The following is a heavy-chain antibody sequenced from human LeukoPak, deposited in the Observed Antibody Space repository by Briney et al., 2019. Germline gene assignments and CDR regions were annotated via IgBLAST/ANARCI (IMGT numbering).Heavy chain of an antibody. CDR2: IYYSGST. CDR1: GGSISSSSYY. D-gene: IGHD2-15*01. J-gene: IGHJ5*02. Sequence: PSETLSLTCTVSGGSISSSSYYWGWIRQPPGKGLEWIGSIYYSGSTYYNPSLKSRVTISVDTSKNQFSLKLSSVTAADTAVYYCARHVGTYCSGGSCYSSWFDPWGQGTLVTVSS. V-gene: IGHV4-39*01. CDR3: ARHVGTYCSGGSCYSSWFDP.